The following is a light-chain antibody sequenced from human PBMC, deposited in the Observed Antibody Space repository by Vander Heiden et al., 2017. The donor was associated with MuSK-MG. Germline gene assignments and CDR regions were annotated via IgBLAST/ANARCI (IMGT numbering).Light chain of an antibody. J-gene: IGKJ5*01. CDR3: QQSYSTPIT. CDR1: QRISSY. Sequence: DIQMTQSPSSLSASVGDRVTITCRASQRISSYLNWYQQKPGKAPKLLIYAASSLQSGVPSRFSGSGSGTDFTLTISSLQPEDFATYYCQQSYSTPITFGQGTRLKIK. CDR2: AAS. V-gene: IGKV1-39*01.